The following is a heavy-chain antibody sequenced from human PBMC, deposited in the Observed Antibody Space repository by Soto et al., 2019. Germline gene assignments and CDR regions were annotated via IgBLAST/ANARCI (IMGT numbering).Heavy chain of an antibody. CDR3: ARGHRYCSSTSCGYFDY. J-gene: IGHJ4*02. Sequence: QVQLVQSGAEVKKPGSAVKVSCKSSGGTFISYAISWVRQAPGQGVEWMGGIIPIFGTANYAQKFQGRVTITADESTSTAYMELRSLRSEATAVYYCARGHRYCSSTSCGYFDYWGQGTLVTVSS. CDR1: GGTFISYA. V-gene: IGHV1-69*01. CDR2: IIPIFGTA. D-gene: IGHD2-2*01.